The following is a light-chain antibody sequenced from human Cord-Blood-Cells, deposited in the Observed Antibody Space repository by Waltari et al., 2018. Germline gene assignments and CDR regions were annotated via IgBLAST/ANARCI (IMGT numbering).Light chain of an antibody. CDR1: HSVSSN. CDR3: QQYNNWPPWT. V-gene: IGKV3-15*01. Sequence: EIVMTQSPATLSVSPGERAILSCRASHSVSSNLAWYQQKPGQAPRLLIYGASTRATGIPARFSGSGSGTEFTLTISSLQSEDFAVYYCQQYNNWPPWTFGQGTKVEIK. J-gene: IGKJ1*01. CDR2: GAS.